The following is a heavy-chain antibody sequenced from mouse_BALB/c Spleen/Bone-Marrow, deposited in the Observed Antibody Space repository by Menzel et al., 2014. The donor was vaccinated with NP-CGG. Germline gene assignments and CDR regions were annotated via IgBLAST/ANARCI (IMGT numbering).Heavy chain of an antibody. J-gene: IGHJ4*01. CDR3: SRRQSGNYAMDY. Sequence: VHVKQSGGDLVKPGGSLKLSCAASGFTFSSYGFFWVRQTPDKRLEWVATISNGGTFTYYPDSVKGRFTISRDDAKNTLYLQMSSLKSEDTAMYYCSRRQSGNYAMDYWVREPQSPSPQ. CDR2: ISNGGTFT. V-gene: IGHV5-6*01. CDR1: GFTFSSYG.